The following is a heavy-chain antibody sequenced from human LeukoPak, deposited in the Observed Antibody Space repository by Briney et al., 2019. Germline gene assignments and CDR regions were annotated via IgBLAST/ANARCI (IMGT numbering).Heavy chain of an antibody. CDR1: GGTFSSYA. J-gene: IGHJ4*02. D-gene: IGHD4-11*01. CDR3: ARVGSADYSNYYFDY. Sequence: GASVKVSCKASGGTFSSYAISWVRQAPGQGLEWMGGIIPIFGTANYAQKFQGRVTITADESTSTAYTELSSLRSEDTAVYYCARVGSADYSNYYFDYWGQGTLVTVSS. V-gene: IGHV1-69*13. CDR2: IIPIFGTA.